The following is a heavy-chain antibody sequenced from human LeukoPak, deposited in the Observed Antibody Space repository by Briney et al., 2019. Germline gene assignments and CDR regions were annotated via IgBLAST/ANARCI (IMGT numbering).Heavy chain of an antibody. CDR3: YGANAEH. CDR1: GFTFSSYA. CDR2: TNTDGSST. D-gene: IGHD4-23*01. J-gene: IGHJ1*01. Sequence: GGSLRLSCAASGFTFSSYAMTWVRQAPGKGLVWVSGTNTDGSSTMYADSVKGRFTIARDNAKNTQYLQMNSLRAEDTAVYYCYGANAEHWGQGTLVTVSS. V-gene: IGHV3-74*03.